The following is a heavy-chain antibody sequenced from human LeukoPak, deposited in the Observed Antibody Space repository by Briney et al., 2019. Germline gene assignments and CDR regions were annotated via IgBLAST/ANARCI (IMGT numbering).Heavy chain of an antibody. V-gene: IGHV4-4*07. CDR2: IYTSGST. CDR3: ARDSTAGYYYYYGMDV. J-gene: IGHJ6*02. CDR1: GCSISSYY. Sequence: SETLSLTCTVSGCSISSYYWSWIRQPAGKGLEWIGRIYTSGSTNYNPSLKSRVTMSVDTSKNQFSLKLSSVTAADTAVYYCARDSTAGYYYYYGMDVWGQGTTVTVSS.